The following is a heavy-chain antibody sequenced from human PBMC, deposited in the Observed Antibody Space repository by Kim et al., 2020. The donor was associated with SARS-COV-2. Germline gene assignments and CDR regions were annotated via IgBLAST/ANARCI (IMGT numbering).Heavy chain of an antibody. CDR2: ISGSGGST. CDR3: AKDIAAATTARMDY. Sequence: GGSLRLSCAASGFTFSSYAMSWVRQAPGKGLEWVSAISGSGGSTYYADSVKGRFTISRDNSKNTLYLQMNSLRAEDTAVYYCAKDIAAATTARMDYWGQGTLVTVSS. CDR1: GFTFSSYA. D-gene: IGHD6-13*01. J-gene: IGHJ4*02. V-gene: IGHV3-23*01.